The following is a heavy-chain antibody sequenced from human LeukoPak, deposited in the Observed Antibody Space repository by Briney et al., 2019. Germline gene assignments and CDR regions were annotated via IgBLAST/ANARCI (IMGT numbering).Heavy chain of an antibody. CDR1: GFTFSSYG. CDR3: ATLSSGPTTPRYYFDY. CDR2: IRYDGSNK. D-gene: IGHD6-19*01. Sequence: PGGSLRLSCAASGFTFSSYGMHWVRQAPGKGLEWVAFIRYDGSNKYYADSVKGRFTISRDNSKNTLYLQMNSLRAEDTAVYYCATLSSGPTTPRYYFDYWGQGTLVTVSS. V-gene: IGHV3-30*02. J-gene: IGHJ4*02.